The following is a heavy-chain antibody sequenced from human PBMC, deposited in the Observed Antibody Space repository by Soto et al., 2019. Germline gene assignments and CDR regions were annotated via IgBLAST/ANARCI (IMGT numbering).Heavy chain of an antibody. CDR1: GGTFSSYA. J-gene: IGHJ6*02. CDR3: ARVGDYDILTGRSYYYYYGMDV. Sequence: VASVKVSCKASGGTFSSYAISWVRQAPGQGLEWMGGIIPIFGTANYAQRFQGRVTITADESTSTAYMELSSLRSVDTAVYYCARVGDYDILTGRSYYYYYGMDVWGQGTTVTVSS. CDR2: IIPIFGTA. V-gene: IGHV1-69*13. D-gene: IGHD3-9*01.